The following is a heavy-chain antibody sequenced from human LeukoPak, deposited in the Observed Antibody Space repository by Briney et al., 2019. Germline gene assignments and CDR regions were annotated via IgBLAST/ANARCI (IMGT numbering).Heavy chain of an antibody. CDR3: ARRDSSSWYDDY. J-gene: IGHJ4*02. CDR2: THYSGST. Sequence: SETLSLTCTVSGGSVTCGSYYWSWFRQPPGKGLEWLGYTHYSGSTKYNPSRNSRVTISLDTSKNQFSLKLNSVTAADTAVYYCARRDSSSWYDDYWGQGTLVTVSS. D-gene: IGHD6-13*01. CDR1: GGSVTCGSYY. V-gene: IGHV4-61*01.